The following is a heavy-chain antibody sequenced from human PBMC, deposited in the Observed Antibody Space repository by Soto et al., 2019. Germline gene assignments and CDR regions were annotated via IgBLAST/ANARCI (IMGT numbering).Heavy chain of an antibody. Sequence: QVQLVESGGGVVQPGRSLRLSCAASGFTFSSYGMHWVRQAPGKGLEWVAVISYDGSNKYYADSVKGRFTISRDKSKNTLYLQMNSLGAEDTAVYYCAKDPITWSYYDSSGYENYFDYMGQGTLVTVSS. D-gene: IGHD3-22*01. CDR3: AKDPITWSYYDSSGYENYFDY. J-gene: IGHJ4*02. V-gene: IGHV3-30*18. CDR2: ISYDGSNK. CDR1: GFTFSSYG.